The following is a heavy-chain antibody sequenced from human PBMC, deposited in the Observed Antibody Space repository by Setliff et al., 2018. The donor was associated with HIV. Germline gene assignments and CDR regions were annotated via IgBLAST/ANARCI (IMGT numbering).Heavy chain of an antibody. CDR3: ARFDDNGYSVDF. V-gene: IGHV4-39*07. CDR2: IYSSGST. CDR1: GGSISSSSYY. D-gene: IGHD3-22*01. J-gene: IGHJ4*02. Sequence: PSETLSLTCTVSGGSISSSSYYWGWIRQPPGKGLEWIGSIYSSGSTYYNPSLKSRVSISVDTSKNQFSLRLSSVTAADTAVYYCARFDDNGYSVDFWGQGTLVTVSS.